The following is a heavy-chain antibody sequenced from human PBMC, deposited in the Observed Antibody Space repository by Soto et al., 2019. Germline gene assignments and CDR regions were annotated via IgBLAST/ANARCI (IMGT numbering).Heavy chain of an antibody. Sequence: EVQLLESGGGLVQPGGSLRLSCAASGFTFSNYAMSWVRQAPGKGLEWVSAISGSGGSTYYADSVKGRFTISRDNSKSTLSLQMNSLRAEDTAVYHCAKEFYGVKGFFDYWGQGTLVTVSS. V-gene: IGHV3-23*01. J-gene: IGHJ4*02. D-gene: IGHD2-21*01. CDR3: AKEFYGVKGFFDY. CDR2: ISGSGGST. CDR1: GFTFSNYA.